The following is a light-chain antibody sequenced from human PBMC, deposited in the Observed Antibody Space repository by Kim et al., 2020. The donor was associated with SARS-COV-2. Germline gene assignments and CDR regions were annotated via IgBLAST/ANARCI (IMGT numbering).Light chain of an antibody. CDR1: LSNIGRNF. V-gene: IGLV1-47*01. CDR2: RDD. J-gene: IGLJ2*01. Sequence: QLVLTQPPSASATPGRRVTISCSGSLSNIGRNFVSWYQQFPGTAPKVLIYRDDQRPSGVPDRFSASKSGSSASLAISGLQSEDEAENYRASWDDRLIGHVFGGGTPLTVL. CDR3: ASWDDRLIGHV.